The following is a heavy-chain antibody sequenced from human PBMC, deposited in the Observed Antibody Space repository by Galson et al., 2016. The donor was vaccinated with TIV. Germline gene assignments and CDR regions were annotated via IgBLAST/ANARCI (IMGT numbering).Heavy chain of an antibody. CDR2: INHSGST. Sequence: ETLSLTCTVSGASITSGVYYWTWIRQPPGKGLEWIGDINHSGSTNYNPSLKSRVTISVDTSKNQFSLKLSSVTAADTAVYYCARARRLAPTRWGQGTLVTVSS. D-gene: IGHD6-19*01. J-gene: IGHJ4*02. V-gene: IGHV4-39*01. CDR1: GASITSGVYY. CDR3: ARARRLAPTR.